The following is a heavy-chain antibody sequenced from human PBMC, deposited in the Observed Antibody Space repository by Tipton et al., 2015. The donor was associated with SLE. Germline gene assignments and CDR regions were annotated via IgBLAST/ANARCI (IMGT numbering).Heavy chain of an antibody. Sequence: TLSLTCTVSRGAISISYSYWGWVGQSPGKGLEWIGTISHSGTTYYNPPLKSRLTISVDTSKNQFSLKLSSVTAADTAVYYCARGGTIAAPFYWGQGTLVTVSS. CDR2: ISHSGTT. J-gene: IGHJ4*02. D-gene: IGHD6-6*01. CDR1: RGAISISYSY. CDR3: ARGGTIAAPFY. V-gene: IGHV4-39*07.